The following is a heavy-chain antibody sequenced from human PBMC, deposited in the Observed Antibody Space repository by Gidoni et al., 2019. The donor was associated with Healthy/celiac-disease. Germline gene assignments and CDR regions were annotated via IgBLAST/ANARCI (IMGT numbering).Heavy chain of an antibody. CDR1: GGTFSSNA. CDR2: SIPILGIA. CDR3: ARGNPGYSSGWYDSLFWFDP. J-gene: IGHJ5*02. Sequence: QVQLVQSGAEVKKPGSSVKVSCKASGGTFSSNALSWVRQAPGQGIEWMGRSIPILGIANYARKFQGRVPITADKSTSTAYMELSSLRSEDTAVYYCARGNPGYSSGWYDSLFWFDPWGQGTLVTVSS. D-gene: IGHD6-19*01. V-gene: IGHV1-69*04.